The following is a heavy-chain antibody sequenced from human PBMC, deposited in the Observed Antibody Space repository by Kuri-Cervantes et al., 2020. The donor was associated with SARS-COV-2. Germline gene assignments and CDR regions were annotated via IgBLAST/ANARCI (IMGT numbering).Heavy chain of an antibody. CDR1: GFSFSGYG. D-gene: IGHD2-2*01. CDR3: AKGFLVPTARPNRDYYYYNMDV. V-gene: IGHV3-30*02. Sequence: GESLKISCAASGFSFSGYGMHWARQAPGKGLEWVAFIQFDGSSKNYGDPVKGRFTISRDNSKNTLYLQLNSLRPEDTALYYCAKGFLVPTARPNRDYYYYNMDVWGKGTTVTVSS. J-gene: IGHJ6*03. CDR2: IQFDGSSK.